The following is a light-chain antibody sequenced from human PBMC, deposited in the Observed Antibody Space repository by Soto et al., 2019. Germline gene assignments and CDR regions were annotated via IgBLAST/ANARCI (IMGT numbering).Light chain of an antibody. V-gene: IGLV1-44*01. Sequence: QSVLTQPPSASGTPGQRVTISCSGSSSNIGSNTVNWYQQLPGTAPKLLIYSNNQRPSGVPDRFSGSKSGTSAISGLQSEDEADYYCAAWDDSLNGWVFGGGTKLTVL. CDR1: SSNIGSNT. CDR2: SNN. J-gene: IGLJ3*02. CDR3: AAWDDSLNGWV.